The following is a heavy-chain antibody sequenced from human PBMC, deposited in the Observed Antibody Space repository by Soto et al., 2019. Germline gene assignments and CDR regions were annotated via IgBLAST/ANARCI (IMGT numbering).Heavy chain of an antibody. CDR2: IIPILGIA. V-gene: IGHV1-69*04. D-gene: IGHD6-6*01. Sequence: SVKVSCKASGGTFSSYTISWVRQAPGQGLEWMGRIIPILGIANYAQKFQGRVTITADKSTSTAYMELSSLRSEDTAVYYCARDRGEYSSSPRQVFDYWGQGTLVTVSS. CDR1: GGTFSSYT. CDR3: ARDRGEYSSSPRQVFDY. J-gene: IGHJ4*02.